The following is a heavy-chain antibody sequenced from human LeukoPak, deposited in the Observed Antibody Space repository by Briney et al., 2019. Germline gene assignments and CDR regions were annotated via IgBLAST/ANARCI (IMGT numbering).Heavy chain of an antibody. D-gene: IGHD3-22*01. CDR3: ARIIDYYDSSGYYPYFDY. CDR1: GFSLSTSGMC. V-gene: IGHV2-70*11. J-gene: IGHJ4*02. CDR2: IDWDDDK. Sequence: ESGPALVKPTQTLTLTCTFSGFSLSTSGMCVSWIRQPPGKALEWLARIDWDDDKYYSTSLKTRLTISKDTSKNQVVLTMTNMDPVDTATYYCARIIDYYDSSGYYPYFDYWGQGTLVTVSS.